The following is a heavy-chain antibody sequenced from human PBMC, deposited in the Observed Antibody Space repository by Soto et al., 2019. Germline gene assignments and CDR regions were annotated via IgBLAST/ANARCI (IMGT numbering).Heavy chain of an antibody. J-gene: IGHJ5*02. CDR1: GYTFSTYG. CDR3: VRDRPYSSSSAVRFDP. V-gene: IGHV1-18*04. D-gene: IGHD6-13*01. Sequence: ASVKVSCKSSGYTFSTYGITWVRQAPGRGLEWMGWISGFNSYTSYAQKFRGRVTMTTDTSTSTAYMELRGPRSDDTAVYYCVRDRPYSSSSAVRFDPWGQGTLVTVSS. CDR2: ISGFNSYT.